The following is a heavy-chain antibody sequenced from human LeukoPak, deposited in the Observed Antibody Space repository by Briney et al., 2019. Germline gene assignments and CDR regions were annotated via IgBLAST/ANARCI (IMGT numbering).Heavy chain of an antibody. CDR1: GFNFRNHA. Sequence: PGGSLRLSCAASGFNFRNHAMSWVRQASGKGLEWVSVISGSGGSTYYGDSVKGRFTISSDNSKNTLYLQMNSLRAEDTAVYFCAKAMTSVVTPGASWGQGTLVTVSS. D-gene: IGHD4-23*01. CDR3: AKAMTSVVTPGAS. CDR2: ISGSGGST. V-gene: IGHV3-23*01. J-gene: IGHJ5*02.